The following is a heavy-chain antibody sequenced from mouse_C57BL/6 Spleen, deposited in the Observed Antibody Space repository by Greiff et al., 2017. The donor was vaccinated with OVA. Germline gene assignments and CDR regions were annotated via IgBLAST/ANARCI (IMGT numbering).Heavy chain of an antibody. J-gene: IGHJ1*03. CDR1: GYTFTSYW. CDR2: IDPSDSYT. D-gene: IGHD1-1*01. V-gene: IGHV1-69*01. Sequence: VQLQQPGAELVMPGASVKLSCKASGYTFTSYWMHWVKQRPGQGLEWIGEIDPSDSYTNYNQKFKGKSTLTVDKSSSTAYMQLSSLTSEDAAVYDCARGDYYGSSYWYFDVWGTGTTVTVSS. CDR3: ARGDYYGSSYWYFDV.